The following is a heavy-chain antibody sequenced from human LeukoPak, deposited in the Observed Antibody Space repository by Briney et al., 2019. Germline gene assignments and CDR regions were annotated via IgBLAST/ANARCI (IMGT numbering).Heavy chain of an antibody. Sequence: ASVKVSCKASGYTFTSYYMHWVRQAPGQGLEWMGIINPRRGSTRYAQKFQDRVVVTRDTSTSTVYMELSSLRSDDTAVYYCTREGAAEAKNFDYWGQGTLVTVSS. CDR2: INPRRGST. CDR3: TREGAAEAKNFDY. J-gene: IGHJ4*02. V-gene: IGHV1-46*01. D-gene: IGHD6-13*01. CDR1: GYTFTSYY.